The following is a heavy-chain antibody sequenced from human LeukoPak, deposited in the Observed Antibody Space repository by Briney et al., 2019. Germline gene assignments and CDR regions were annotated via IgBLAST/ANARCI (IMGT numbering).Heavy chain of an antibody. V-gene: IGHV3-48*04. J-gene: IGHJ4*02. CDR1: GFTFSTYS. Sequence: QSGGSLRLSCAASGFTFSTYSMNWVRQAPGKGLEWVSYISSSGSTIFYADSVKGRFTISRDNAKNSLDLQMSSLRVEDTAVYYCARGAPTVTPTPFDYWGQGTLVTVSS. D-gene: IGHD4-17*01. CDR2: ISSSGSTI. CDR3: ARGAPTVTPTPFDY.